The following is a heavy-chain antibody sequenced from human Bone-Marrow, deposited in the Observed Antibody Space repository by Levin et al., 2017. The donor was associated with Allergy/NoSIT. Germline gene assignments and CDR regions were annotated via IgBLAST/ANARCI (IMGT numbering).Heavy chain of an antibody. Sequence: PTGGSLRLSCAASGFTFSIYSMHWVRQAPGKGLEWVAYIGGTTTTILYADSAKGRFTISRDNAKNSLYLQMNSLRDEDTAIYYCARGFAVDRSYFDYWGQGTLVTVSS. J-gene: IGHJ4*02. CDR3: ARGFAVDRSYFDY. CDR2: IGGTTTTI. D-gene: IGHD2-15*01. CDR1: GFTFSIYS. V-gene: IGHV3-48*02.